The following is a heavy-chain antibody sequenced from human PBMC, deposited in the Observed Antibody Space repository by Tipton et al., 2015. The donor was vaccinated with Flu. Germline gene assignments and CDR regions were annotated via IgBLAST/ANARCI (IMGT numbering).Heavy chain of an antibody. Sequence: TLSLTCAVYGGSFSGYYWSWIRQPPGKGLEWIGSIYYSGSTYYNPSLKSRVTISVDTSKNQFSLKLSSVTAADTAVYYCARDQGGYWGQGTLVTVSS. D-gene: IGHD3-16*01. CDR2: IYYSGST. J-gene: IGHJ4*02. CDR1: GGSFSGYY. V-gene: IGHV4-34*01. CDR3: ARDQGGY.